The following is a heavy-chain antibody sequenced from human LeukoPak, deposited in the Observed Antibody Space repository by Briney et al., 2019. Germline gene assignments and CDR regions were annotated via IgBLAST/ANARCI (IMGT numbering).Heavy chain of an antibody. CDR2: IYYSGST. CDR3: AVTVVPAAAMGSGFIWERDY. CDR1: GGSISSGDYY. J-gene: IGHJ4*02. Sequence: SETLSLTCTVSGGSISSGDYYWSWIRQPPGKGLEWIGYIYYSGSTYYNPSLKSRVTISVDTSKNQFSLKLSSVTAADTAVYYCAVTVVPAAAMGSGFIWERDYWGQGTLVTVSS. V-gene: IGHV4-30-4*08. D-gene: IGHD2-2*01.